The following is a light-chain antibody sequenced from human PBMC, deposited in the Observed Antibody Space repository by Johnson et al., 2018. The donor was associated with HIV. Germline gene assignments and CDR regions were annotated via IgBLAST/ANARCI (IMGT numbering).Light chain of an antibody. J-gene: IGLJ1*01. Sequence: QSVLTQPPSVSAAAGQKVTISCSGSSSNIGNNYVFWYQQFPVTAPKLLIYENNKRPSGVPDRFSDSKSGTSATLGITGLQTGDEADYYCGAWDSGLTAGVFGTGTKVTVL. CDR2: ENN. V-gene: IGLV1-51*02. CDR1: SSNIGNNY. CDR3: GAWDSGLTAGV.